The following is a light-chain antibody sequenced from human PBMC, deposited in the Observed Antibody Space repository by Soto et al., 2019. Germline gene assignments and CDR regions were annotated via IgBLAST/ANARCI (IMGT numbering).Light chain of an antibody. CDR3: QQSYRPPWT. V-gene: IGKV1-39*01. Sequence: DIQMTQSPSSLSASVRDRVTITCRASQPISNYVVWYQQKPGNAPRVLIYAASSLQSGVPSRFGGSGSGTEFTLTITNLHPEDSATYYCQQSYRPPWTFGHGTKVEVK. CDR2: AAS. J-gene: IGKJ1*01. CDR1: QPISNY.